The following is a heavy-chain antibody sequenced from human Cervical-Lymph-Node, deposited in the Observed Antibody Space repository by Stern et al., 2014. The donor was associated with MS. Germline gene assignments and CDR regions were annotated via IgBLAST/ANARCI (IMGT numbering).Heavy chain of an antibody. J-gene: IGHJ4*02. CDR1: GGTFNNHV. CDR3: ANRDMGYTYGRQDY. CDR2: IVPLVVTS. Sequence: QVQLVQSGAEVKKPGSSVKVSCKASGGTFNNHVISWVRQARGQGLAWMGGIVPLVVTSDYARKFQGRVTITADKSTSTVHIVLISLNREYTGIYYCANRDMGYTYGRQDYWGQGTLVTVS. V-gene: IGHV1-69*06. D-gene: IGHD5-12*01.